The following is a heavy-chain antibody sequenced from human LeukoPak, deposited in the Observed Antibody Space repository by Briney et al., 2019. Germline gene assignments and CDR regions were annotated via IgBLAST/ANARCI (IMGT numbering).Heavy chain of an antibody. J-gene: IGHJ4*02. Sequence: GGSLRLSCVASGFPFSSYWMTWVRQAPGKGLEWVANIKQDGSKKSYVDSVKGRFTISRDNAKNSLYLQMNSLRAEDTAIYYCTRVGYIDAGMDYWGQGTLVTVSS. CDR2: IKQDGSKK. CDR3: TRVGYIDAGMDY. CDR1: GFPFSSYW. D-gene: IGHD5-24*01. V-gene: IGHV3-7*04.